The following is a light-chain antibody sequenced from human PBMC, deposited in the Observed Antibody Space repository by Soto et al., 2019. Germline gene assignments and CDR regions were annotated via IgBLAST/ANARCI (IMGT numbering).Light chain of an antibody. J-gene: IGKJ5*01. CDR1: QSVGTY. Sequence: DIVLTQFPATLSLSPGERATLSCRASQSVGTYLAWYQHKPGQAPRLLIYDASKRAIGIPASFSGSGSGTAFALSICSLVPEDFAVYFCQQRSDWPPITFGQGPRLAIK. V-gene: IGKV3-11*01. CDR3: QQRSDWPPIT. CDR2: DAS.